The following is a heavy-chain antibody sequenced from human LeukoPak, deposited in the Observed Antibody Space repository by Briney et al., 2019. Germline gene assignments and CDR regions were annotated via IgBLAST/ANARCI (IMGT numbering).Heavy chain of an antibody. Sequence: GGSLRLSCAASGFPFSSHGMSWVRQAPGKGREGVSGIIGGGGSTYYADSVKGRFTISGDNSRNTLFLQMNSLRAEDTAVYYCAHGAMYQLDYWGQGTLVTVSS. J-gene: IGHJ4*02. CDR3: AHGAMYQLDY. V-gene: IGHV3-23*01. CDR1: GFPFSSHG. D-gene: IGHD2-2*01. CDR2: IIGGGGST.